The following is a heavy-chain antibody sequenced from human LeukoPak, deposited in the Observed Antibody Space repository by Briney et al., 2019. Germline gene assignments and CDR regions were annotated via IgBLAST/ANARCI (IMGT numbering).Heavy chain of an antibody. CDR2: IIPIFGTA. Sequence: SVKVSCKASGGTFSSYAISWVRQAPGQGLEWMGGIIPIFGTANYAQKFQGRVTITADESTSTAYMELSSLRSEDTAVYYCAREQYCSGGSCNSWIYYFDYWGQGTLVTVSS. V-gene: IGHV1-69*01. CDR3: AREQYCSGGSCNSWIYYFDY. CDR1: GGTFSSYA. J-gene: IGHJ4*02. D-gene: IGHD2-15*01.